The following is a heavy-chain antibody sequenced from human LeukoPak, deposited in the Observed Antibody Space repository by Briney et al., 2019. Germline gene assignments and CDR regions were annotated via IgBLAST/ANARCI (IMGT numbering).Heavy chain of an antibody. CDR3: ATLYGDLFPPLDAFDI. D-gene: IGHD2-21*01. J-gene: IGHJ3*02. CDR2: INPNSGGT. Sequence: EASVKVSCKASGYTFTGQYMHWVRQAPGQGLEWMGWINPNSGGTNYAQKLQGRVTMTTDTSTSTAYMELRSLRSDDTAVYYCATLYGDLFPPLDAFDIWGQGTMVTVSS. CDR1: GYTFTGQY. V-gene: IGHV1-2*02.